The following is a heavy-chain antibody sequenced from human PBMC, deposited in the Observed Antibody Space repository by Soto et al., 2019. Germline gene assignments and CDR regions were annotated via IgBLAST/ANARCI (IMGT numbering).Heavy chain of an antibody. Sequence: EVQLLESGGGLVQPGGSLRLSCAASGFTFSTYAMSWVRQAPGKGPEWVSAISGSGGTTYYADSVKGRFTLSRDNSKDTLYLQMNSLRAEDTALYFCAKHLSGSDLFDNCGHGTQVTVSS. D-gene: IGHD1-26*01. CDR1: GFTFSTYA. V-gene: IGHV3-23*01. J-gene: IGHJ4*01. CDR3: AKHLSGSDLFDN. CDR2: ISGSGGTT.